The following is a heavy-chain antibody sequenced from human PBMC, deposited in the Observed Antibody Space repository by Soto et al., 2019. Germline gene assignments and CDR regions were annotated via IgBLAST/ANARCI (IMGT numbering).Heavy chain of an antibody. J-gene: IGHJ4*02. V-gene: IGHV1-3*01. D-gene: IGHD3-9*01. CDR1: GYTFTTNN. CDR2: INGGNGDT. Sequence: QVHLVQSGTEVKKPGASVKVSCKASGYTFTTNNIHWVRQAPGHTLEWMGWINGGNGDTKYSQNFQGRLTMTGDTSASTVYMELSSLTSEDTAVYYCARQQPISNSLTGHSYPLDYWGQGALVTVSS. CDR3: ARQQPISNSLTGHSYPLDY.